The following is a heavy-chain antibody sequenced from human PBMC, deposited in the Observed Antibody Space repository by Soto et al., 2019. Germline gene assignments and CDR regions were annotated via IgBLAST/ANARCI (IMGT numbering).Heavy chain of an antibody. V-gene: IGHV4-31*03. Sequence: PSETLSLTCTVSGGSISSGGYYWNWIRQHPGKGLEWIGYIYYIGSTYYNPSLKSRVTISLDTSKNQFSLKLSSVTAADTAKYFCAREGNLGRWLQPLDFWGQGTLVTVSS. CDR1: GGSISSGGYY. CDR2: IYYIGST. D-gene: IGHD5-12*01. J-gene: IGHJ4*02. CDR3: AREGNLGRWLQPLDF.